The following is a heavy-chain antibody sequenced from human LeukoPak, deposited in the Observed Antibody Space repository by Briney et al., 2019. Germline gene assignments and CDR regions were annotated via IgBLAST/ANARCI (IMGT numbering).Heavy chain of an antibody. CDR1: GFTFHGSW. D-gene: IGHD5-24*01. J-gene: IGHJ4*01. CDR2: MDPSRTQK. V-gene: IGHV3-7*01. CDR3: AISTSDNN. Sequence: PGGSLRLSRAASGFTFHGSWMNWVRQVPGKGLEWVANMDPSRTQKRYVDSVRGRFTISKDNSGTSFYLEMSSLTVDDTAIYYCAISTSDNNWGQGCLATVSS.